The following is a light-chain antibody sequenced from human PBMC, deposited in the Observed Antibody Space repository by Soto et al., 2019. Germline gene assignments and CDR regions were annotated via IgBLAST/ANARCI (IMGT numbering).Light chain of an antibody. V-gene: IGKV3-20*01. CDR3: QQYGSSPRT. CDR2: GAS. CDR1: QSVSSSY. J-gene: IGKJ1*01. Sequence: EIVLTQSPATLSLSPGERATLSCRASQSVSSSYLAWYQQKPGQAPRLLIYGASSRATGIPDRFSGSGSGTDFTLTIRRLEPEDFAVYYCQQYGSSPRTFGQGTKVDNK.